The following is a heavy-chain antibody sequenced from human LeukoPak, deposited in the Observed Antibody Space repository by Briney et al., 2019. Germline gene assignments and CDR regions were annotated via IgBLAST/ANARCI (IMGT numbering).Heavy chain of an antibody. J-gene: IGHJ4*02. Sequence: GGSLRLSYAASGFTFSSYWMKWVRQAPGKGLEWVANIKQDGSEKYYVDSVKGRFTISRDNAKNSLYLQMNSLRAEDTAVYYCARKYCGGDCYSHYWGQGTLVTVS. D-gene: IGHD2-21*02. CDR1: GFTFSSYW. V-gene: IGHV3-7*01. CDR2: IKQDGSEK. CDR3: ARKYCGGDCYSHY.